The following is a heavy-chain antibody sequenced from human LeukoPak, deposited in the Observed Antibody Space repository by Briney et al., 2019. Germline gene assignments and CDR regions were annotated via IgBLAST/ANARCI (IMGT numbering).Heavy chain of an antibody. J-gene: IGHJ6*03. CDR3: AKEEICAIGVLPSCMDV. D-gene: IGHD2-8*01. Sequence: GGSLRLSCAASVFTISRNWMHWVRPPRGKGLLGVSRINSDGSDKSYADAVKRRFNISGDNDKNSLYLQMRSLRVDVTAVYYWAKEEICAIGVLPSCMDVWGKGTTVTVSS. CDR1: VFTISRNW. V-gene: IGHV3-74*01. CDR2: INSDGSDK.